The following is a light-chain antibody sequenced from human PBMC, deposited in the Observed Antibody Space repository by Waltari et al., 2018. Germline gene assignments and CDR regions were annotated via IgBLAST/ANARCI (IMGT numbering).Light chain of an antibody. J-gene: IGKJ4*01. CDR1: QGISSY. Sequence: IQLTQSPSSLSASVGDRVTTTCRASQGISSYLAWYQQKPGKAPKLLIYAASTLQSGVPSRFSGSGSGTDFTLTISSLQPDDCATYYCQQLNTYLLTFGGGTKVEIK. CDR3: QQLNTYLLT. V-gene: IGKV1-9*01. CDR2: AAS.